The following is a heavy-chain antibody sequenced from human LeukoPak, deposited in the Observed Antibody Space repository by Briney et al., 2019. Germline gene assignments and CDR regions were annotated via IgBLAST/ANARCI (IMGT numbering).Heavy chain of an antibody. CDR1: GGSISSHY. CDR3: AREVLQGSSQGMDV. D-gene: IGHD3-3*01. Sequence: PSETLSLTCTVSGGSISSHYWSWVRQPPGQGLEWLAYIYDSGNTNYNPSLKSRLLIPMDPSKNQFAMTLTSVTAAGTAVYYCAREVLQGSSQGMDVWGKGTTVIVSS. J-gene: IGHJ6*04. CDR2: IYDSGNT. V-gene: IGHV4-59*11.